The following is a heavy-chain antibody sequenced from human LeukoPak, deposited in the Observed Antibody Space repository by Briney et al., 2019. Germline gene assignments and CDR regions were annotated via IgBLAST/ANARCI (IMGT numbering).Heavy chain of an antibody. V-gene: IGHV1-69*04. J-gene: IGHJ6*02. CDR1: GGTFSSYA. CDR3: ARVGYYDSSALAG. CDR2: IIPILGIA. Sequence: SVKVSCKASGGTFSSYAISWVRQAPGQGLEWMGRIIPILGIANYAQKFQGRVTITADKSTSTAYMELSSLRSEDTAVYYCARVGYYDSSALAGWGQGTTVTVSS. D-gene: IGHD3-22*01.